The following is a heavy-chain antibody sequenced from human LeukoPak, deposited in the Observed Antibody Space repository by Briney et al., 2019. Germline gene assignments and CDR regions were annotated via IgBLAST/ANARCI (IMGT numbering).Heavy chain of an antibody. J-gene: IGHJ6*03. D-gene: IGHD5/OR15-5a*01. CDR3: PVSRYMDV. Sequence: SETLSLTCAVYGGSFSGYDWSWIRQPPGKGLEWIGEINHGGSTSYNPSLKSRVTISVDTSKIQFSLKLSSVTAADTAVYYGPVSRYMDVWGKGTTVTVSS. CDR2: INHGGST. V-gene: IGHV4-34*01. CDR1: GGSFSGYD.